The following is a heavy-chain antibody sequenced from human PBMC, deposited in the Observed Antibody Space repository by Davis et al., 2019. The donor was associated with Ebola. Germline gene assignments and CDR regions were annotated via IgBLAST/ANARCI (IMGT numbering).Heavy chain of an antibody. CDR3: ARDGVAAPFGDYYYGMDV. CDR1: GGTFSSYA. D-gene: IGHD3-10*01. V-gene: IGHV1-18*01. CDR2: ISAYNGNT. Sequence: ASVKVSCKASGGTFSSYAISWVRQAPGQGLEWMGWISAYNGNTNYAQKLQGRVTMTTDTSTSTAYMELRSLRSDDTAVYYCARDGVAAPFGDYYYGMDVWGQGTTVTVSS. J-gene: IGHJ6*02.